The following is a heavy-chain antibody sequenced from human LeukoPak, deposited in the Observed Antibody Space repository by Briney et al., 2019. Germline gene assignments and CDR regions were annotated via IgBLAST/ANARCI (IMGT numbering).Heavy chain of an antibody. D-gene: IGHD3-3*01. V-gene: IGHV3-48*02. CDR1: GFTFSNYA. CDR2: ISSSSGTI. Sequence: GGSLRLSCTASGFTFSNYAMKWVRQAPGKGLEWVSYISSSSGTIYYADSVKGRFTVSRDNAKNSLYLQMNSLRDEDTAVYFCARGFYAFDIWGQGTMVTVSS. J-gene: IGHJ3*02. CDR3: ARGFYAFDI.